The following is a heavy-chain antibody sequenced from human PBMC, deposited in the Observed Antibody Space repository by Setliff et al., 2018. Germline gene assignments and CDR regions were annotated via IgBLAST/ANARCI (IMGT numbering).Heavy chain of an antibody. V-gene: IGHV1-18*01. J-gene: IGHJ4*02. CDR2: ISAYSGNT. CDR3: SRLVRYCTTTACQRASGAEV. D-gene: IGHD2-8*01. CDR1: GYTFSSSG. Sequence: ASVKVSCKASGYTFSSSGITWVRQAPGQGLEWMGWISAYSGNTNYAQKFQGRVTMTTDSSTSTAYMELRSLTSDDTAVYYCSRLVRYCTTTACQRASGAEVWGQGTEVTVSS.